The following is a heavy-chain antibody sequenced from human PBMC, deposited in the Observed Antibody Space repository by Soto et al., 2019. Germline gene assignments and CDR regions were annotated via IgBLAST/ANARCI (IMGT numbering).Heavy chain of an antibody. J-gene: IGHJ4*02. D-gene: IGHD2-15*01. CDR1: GYTFTGYY. CDR3: ARLVVVAATPNYFDY. CDR2: INPNSGGT. Sequence: ASVKVSCKASGYTFTGYYMHWVRQAPGQGLEWMGWINPNSGGTNYAQKFQGRVTMTRDTSISTAYMELSRLRSDDTAVYYCARLVVVAATPNYFDYWGQGALVTVSS. V-gene: IGHV1-2*02.